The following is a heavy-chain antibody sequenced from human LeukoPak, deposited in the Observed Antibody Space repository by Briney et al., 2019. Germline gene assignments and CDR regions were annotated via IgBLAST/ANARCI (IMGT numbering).Heavy chain of an antibody. CDR1: GGSISSGSYY. D-gene: IGHD2-15*01. V-gene: IGHV4-61*02. Sequence: PSETLSLTCTVSGGSISSGSYYWSWIRQPAGKGLEWIGRIYTSGSTNYNPSLKRRVTISVDTSKNQFSLKLSSVTAADTAVYYCARDRRSFIDYWGQGTLVTVSS. J-gene: IGHJ4*02. CDR3: ARDRRSFIDY. CDR2: IYTSGST.